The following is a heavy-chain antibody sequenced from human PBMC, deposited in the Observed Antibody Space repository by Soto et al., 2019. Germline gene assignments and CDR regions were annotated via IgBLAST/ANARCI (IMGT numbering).Heavy chain of an antibody. CDR2: IFHTGGT. V-gene: IGHV4-4*02. D-gene: IGHD6-25*01. J-gene: IGHJ4*02. CDR1: SDSIAGENW. Sequence: QVQLQESGPGLVKPSETLSLTCTVSSDSIAGENWWRWVRQPPGMGLAWIGEIFHTGGTNYNPSLKGRVTMEVDKSKNQFSLTLISATAADTAVYYCARVFTSGSGWMYYFDFWGQGTLVSVSS. CDR3: ARVFTSGSGWMYYFDF.